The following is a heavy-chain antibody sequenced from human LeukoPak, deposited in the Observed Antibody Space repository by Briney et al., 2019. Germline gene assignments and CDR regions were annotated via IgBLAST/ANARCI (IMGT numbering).Heavy chain of an antibody. CDR1: GFTFSSYW. J-gene: IGHJ4*02. CDR2: IKSKTDGGTT. V-gene: IGHV3-15*01. CDR3: TTDPNTMVRGVTFDY. D-gene: IGHD3-10*01. Sequence: GGSLRLSCVVSGFTFSSYWMSWVRQAPGKGLEWVGRIKSKTDGGTTDYAAPVKGRFTISRDDSKNTLYLQMNSLKTEDTAVYYCTTDPNTMVRGVTFDYWGQGTLVTVSS.